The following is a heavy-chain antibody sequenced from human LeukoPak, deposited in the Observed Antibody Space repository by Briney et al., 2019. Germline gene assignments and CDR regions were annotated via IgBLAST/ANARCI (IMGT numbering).Heavy chain of an antibody. CDR3: ANLGSSELRVPASQGN. J-gene: IGHJ4*02. Sequence: PGGSLRLSCAASGFTFNSYIMTWVRQTPGKGLEWVSSINSGSRDISYADSVRGRFTISRDNSKNTVFLQMSSLRVEDTAVYYCANLGSSELRVPASQGNWGQGTLVTVSS. CDR2: INSGSRDI. D-gene: IGHD2-2*01. CDR1: GFTFNSYI. V-gene: IGHV3-21*04.